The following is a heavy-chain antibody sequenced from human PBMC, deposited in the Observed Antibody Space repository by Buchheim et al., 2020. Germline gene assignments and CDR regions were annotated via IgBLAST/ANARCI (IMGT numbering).Heavy chain of an antibody. J-gene: IGHJ4*02. CDR2: INPSGGST. V-gene: IGHV1-46*01. Sequence: QVQLVQSGAEVKKPGASVKVSCKASGYTFTSYYMHWVRQAPGQGLEWMGIINPSGGSTSYAQKFQGRVTMTRDTSKTSVYMELSSLRSEDTAVYYCARLGNYYDSSGYLRSYYFDYWGQGTL. CDR1: GYTFTSYY. D-gene: IGHD3-22*01. CDR3: ARLGNYYDSSGYLRSYYFDY.